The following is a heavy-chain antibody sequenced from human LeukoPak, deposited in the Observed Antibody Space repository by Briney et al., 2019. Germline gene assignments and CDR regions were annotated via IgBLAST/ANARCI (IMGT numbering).Heavy chain of an antibody. D-gene: IGHD6-13*01. CDR2: IYYSGST. CDR3: ARDNGQQGPRRRINWFDP. Sequence: GSLRLSCAASGFIFSSAWMSWVRQSPGKGLEWIGSIYYSGSTYYNPSLKSRVTISVDTSKNQFSLKLSSVTAADTAVYYCARDNGQQGPRRRINWFDPWGQGTLVTVSS. CDR1: GFIFSSAW. V-gene: IGHV4-4*02. J-gene: IGHJ5*02.